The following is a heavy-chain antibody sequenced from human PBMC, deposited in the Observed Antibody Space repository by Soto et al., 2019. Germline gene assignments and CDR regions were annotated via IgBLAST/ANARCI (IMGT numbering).Heavy chain of an antibody. Sequence: ASVKVSCKASGYTFTSYAMHWVRQAPGQRLEWMGWINAGNGNTKYSQKFQGRVTITRDTSASTAYMELSSLRSEDTAVYYCARVGATTVWYYYYGMDVWGQGPTVTVSS. CDR2: INAGNGNT. CDR3: ARVGATTVWYYYYGMDV. CDR1: GYTFTSYA. J-gene: IGHJ6*02. D-gene: IGHD1-26*01. V-gene: IGHV1-3*01.